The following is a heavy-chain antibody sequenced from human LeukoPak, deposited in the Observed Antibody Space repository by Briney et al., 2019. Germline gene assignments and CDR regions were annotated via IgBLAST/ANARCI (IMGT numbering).Heavy chain of an antibody. Sequence: GGSLRLSCAVSGFSFFYTGMGWVRQAPGKGLEWVSGISGGGNTFYSDSVKGRFTISRDNSKNTLYLEMNSLRAEDTAVYYCARVPRGVKYSSSWLGYLDYWGQGTLVTVSS. CDR2: ISGGGNT. V-gene: IGHV3-23*01. CDR3: ARVPRGVKYSSSWLGYLDY. CDR1: GFSFFYTG. D-gene: IGHD6-13*01. J-gene: IGHJ4*02.